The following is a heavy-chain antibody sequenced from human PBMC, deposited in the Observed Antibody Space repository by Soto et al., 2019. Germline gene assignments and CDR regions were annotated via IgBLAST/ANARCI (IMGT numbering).Heavy chain of an antibody. D-gene: IGHD2-8*02. CDR1: GFTFSSCA. J-gene: IGHJ4*02. CDR3: VTDRSATWSFDD. V-gene: IGHV3-30*03. CDR2: VSHDGSLY. Sequence: QVQLVESGGGVVQPGGSLRLSCAASGFTFSSCAMHWVRQVPGKGLECLAVVSHDGSLYPYADSVKGRFSISRDNSRKTLYLQMNSLRPEYTAVYYCVTDRSATWSFDDWGQGTLVTVSS.